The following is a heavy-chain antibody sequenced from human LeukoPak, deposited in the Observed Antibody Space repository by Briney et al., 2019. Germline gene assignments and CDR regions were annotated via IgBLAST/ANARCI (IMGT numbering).Heavy chain of an antibody. J-gene: IGHJ4*02. Sequence: PSETLSLTCAVYGGSFSGYYWSWIRQPPGKGLEWIGEINHNGSTNYNPSLKSRVTISVDTSKNQFSLKLSSVTAADTAVYYCARARGYYGGLANYWGQGTLVTVSS. V-gene: IGHV4-34*01. CDR1: GGSFSGYY. CDR3: ARARGYYGGLANY. CDR2: INHNGST. D-gene: IGHD4-23*01.